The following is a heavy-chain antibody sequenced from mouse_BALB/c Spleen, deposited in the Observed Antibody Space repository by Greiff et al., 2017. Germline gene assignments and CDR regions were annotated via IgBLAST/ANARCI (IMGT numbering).Heavy chain of an antibody. J-gene: IGHJ4*01. CDR3: ITTVVALYAMDY. CDR1: GYTFTSYY. CDR2: INPSNGGT. V-gene: IGHV1S81*02. Sequence: VQLQESGAELVKPGASVKLSCKASGYTFTSYYMYWVKQRPGQGLEWIGEINPSNGGTNFNEKFKSKATLTVDKSSSTAYMQLSSLTSEDSAVYYCITTVVALYAMDYWGQGTSVTVSS. D-gene: IGHD1-1*01.